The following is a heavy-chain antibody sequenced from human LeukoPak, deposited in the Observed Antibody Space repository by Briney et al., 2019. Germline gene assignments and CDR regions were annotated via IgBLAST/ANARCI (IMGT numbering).Heavy chain of an antibody. V-gene: IGHV3-30-3*01. D-gene: IGHD5-12*01. CDR3: ATPGVMGDGYNYYFDY. CDR2: ISYDGSNK. CDR1: GFTFSSYA. Sequence: PGGSLRLSCAASGFTFSSYAMHWVRQAPGKGLEWVAVISYDGSNKYYADSVKGRFTISRDNSKNTLYLQMNSLRAEDTAVYYCATPGVMGDGYNYYFDYWGQGTLVTVSS. J-gene: IGHJ4*02.